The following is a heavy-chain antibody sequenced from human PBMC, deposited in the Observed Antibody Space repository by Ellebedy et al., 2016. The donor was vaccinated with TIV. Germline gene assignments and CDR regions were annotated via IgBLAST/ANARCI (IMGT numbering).Heavy chain of an antibody. CDR2: IYTDGST. CDR3: VREGARGLQYFDY. CDR1: GFTVSTNY. V-gene: IGHV3-53*01. J-gene: IGHJ4*02. D-gene: IGHD3-10*01. Sequence: GESLKISCAASGFTVSTNYMTWVRQAPGKGLEWVSVIYTDGSTHYAESVKGRFTISRDNSKNTVYLQMNSLRVEDTALYYCVREGARGLQYFDYWGQGTLVTVSS.